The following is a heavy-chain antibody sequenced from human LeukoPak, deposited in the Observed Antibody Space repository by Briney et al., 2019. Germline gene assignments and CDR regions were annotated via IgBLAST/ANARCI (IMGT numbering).Heavy chain of an antibody. V-gene: IGHV3-66*01. J-gene: IGHJ4*02. D-gene: IGHD3-10*01. CDR2: IYSGGST. CDR3: AREEYYYGSASFDY. Sequence: GESLKISCAASGFTVSSNYMSWVRQAPGKGLEWVSVIYSGGSTYYADSVKGRFTISRDNSKNTLYLQMNSLRAEDTAVYYCAREEYYYGSASFDYWGQGTLVTVSS. CDR1: GFTVSSNY.